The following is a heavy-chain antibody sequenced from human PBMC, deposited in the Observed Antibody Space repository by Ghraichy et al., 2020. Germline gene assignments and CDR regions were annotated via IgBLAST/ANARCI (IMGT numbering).Heavy chain of an antibody. V-gene: IGHV3-7*01. CDR3: ARGLGYCSSTTCYSWFDP. J-gene: IGHJ5*02. Sequence: GGSLRLSCAASGFMFSNYWMTWVRQGPGKGLEWVANINQGGDEKYYVESVKGRFTISRDNAKNSLYLQLNSLRGEDTAVYYCARGLGYCSSTTCYSWFDPWGQGTLVTVSS. CDR1: GFMFSNYW. CDR2: INQGGDEK. D-gene: IGHD2-2*01.